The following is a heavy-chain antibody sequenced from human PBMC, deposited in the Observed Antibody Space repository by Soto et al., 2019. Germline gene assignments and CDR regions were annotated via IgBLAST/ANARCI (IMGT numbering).Heavy chain of an antibody. V-gene: IGHV3-11*01. CDR1: GYTFSDYY. CDR3: ESHYDMLRGYLSPVDY. J-gene: IGHJ4*02. Sequence: QVQLVESGGDLVKPGGSLRLSCAASGYTFSDYYMSWIRQAPGKGLEWISYIDTSGTKIYYADSVKGRFTITRDNAKNSLYLEMNSLRDEDTAVYYCESHYDMLRGYLSPVDYWGQGTLVTVSS. CDR2: IDTSGTKI. D-gene: IGHD3-9*01.